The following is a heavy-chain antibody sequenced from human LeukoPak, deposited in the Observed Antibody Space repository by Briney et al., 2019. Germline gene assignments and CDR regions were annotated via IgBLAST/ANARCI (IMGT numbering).Heavy chain of an antibody. CDR2: INSDGRNI. CDR3: ARAISWNGAQGHTDV. J-gene: IGHJ6*03. D-gene: IGHD1-1*01. Sequence: GGSLRLSCAASGFSFSDYWMHWVRQAPGKGLLWVSRINSDGRNIAYADSVKGRFTISRDNAKNTLYLEMNSLTIEDTAVYYCARAISWNGAQGHTDVWGKGTTVTVS. V-gene: IGHV3-74*03. CDR1: GFSFSDYW.